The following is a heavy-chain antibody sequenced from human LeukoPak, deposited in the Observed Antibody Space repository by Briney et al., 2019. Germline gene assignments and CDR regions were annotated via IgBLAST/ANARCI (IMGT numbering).Heavy chain of an antibody. CDR1: GDSMSSGSYY. V-gene: IGHV4-39*07. CDR2: IFYSGST. D-gene: IGHD2-21*01. Sequence: ASETLSLTCSVSGDSMSSGSYYWGWIRQPPGKGLEWIGSIFYSGSTYYTPSLKSRVTMSLDTSKNQFSLRLTSVTAADTAVYYCARQIAVVEPTDPNWFDSWGQGTLATVSS. CDR3: ARQIAVVEPTDPNWFDS. J-gene: IGHJ5*01.